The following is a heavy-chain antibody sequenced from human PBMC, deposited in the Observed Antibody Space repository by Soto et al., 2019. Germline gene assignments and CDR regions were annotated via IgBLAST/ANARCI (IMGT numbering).Heavy chain of an antibody. J-gene: IGHJ4*02. CDR3: ARGPSGDKVDY. CDR1: GDSISNGYYT. D-gene: IGHD3-10*01. V-gene: IGHV4-30-4*01. CDR2: IYNSVNT. Sequence: TSETLSLTCTVSGDSISNGYYTWSWIRQPPGKDLEWIGHIYNSVNTYSNPSLKSRVTISADTSKNQFSLKLSSVTAADTAMYYCARGPSGDKVDYWGQGTLVTVSS.